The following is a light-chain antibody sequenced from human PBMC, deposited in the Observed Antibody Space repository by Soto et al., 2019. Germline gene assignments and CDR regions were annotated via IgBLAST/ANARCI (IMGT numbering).Light chain of an antibody. CDR2: GVS. J-gene: IGLJ1*01. CDR3: SSYTSSATLSV. V-gene: IGLV2-14*01. CDR1: SSDVGGYNY. Sequence: QSVLTQPASVSGSPGQSITISCTGTSSDVGGYNYVSWYQQHPGKAPKLMIYGVSNRPSGVSNRFSGSKSGNTASLTISGLXAEDEADYYCSSYTSSATLSVFGTGTKVTVL.